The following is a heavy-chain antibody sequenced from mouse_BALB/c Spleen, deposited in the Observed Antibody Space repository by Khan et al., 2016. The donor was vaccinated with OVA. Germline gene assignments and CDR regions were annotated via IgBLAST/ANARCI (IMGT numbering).Heavy chain of an antibody. CDR2: ISSGGST. CDR3: ARGRSTTSSWFAY. V-gene: IGHV5-6-5*01. D-gene: IGHD1-1*01. CDR1: GFTFSRYA. Sequence: EVELVESGGGLVKPGGSLTLSCAASGFTFSRYAMSWVRQTPEKRLEWVASISSGGSTYYPDSVKGRFTISKDNARNILYLQMSSLRSEDTAMYYCARGRSTTSSWFAYWGQGTLVTVSA. J-gene: IGHJ3*01.